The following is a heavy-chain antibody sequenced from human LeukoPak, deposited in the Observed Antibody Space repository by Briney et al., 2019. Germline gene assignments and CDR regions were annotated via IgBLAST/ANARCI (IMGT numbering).Heavy chain of an antibody. CDR1: GFTFSSYG. J-gene: IGHJ4*02. CDR2: ILSDGSKE. D-gene: IGHD6-13*01. CDR3: ASAYSSSWYMGDY. Sequence: PGGSLRLSCAASGFTFSSYGMHWVRQAPGKGLEWVAVILSDGSKEFYTDSVKGRFTISRDNSKNTLYLQMNSLRAEDTAVYYCASAYSSSWYMGDYWGQGTLVTVSS. V-gene: IGHV3-30*19.